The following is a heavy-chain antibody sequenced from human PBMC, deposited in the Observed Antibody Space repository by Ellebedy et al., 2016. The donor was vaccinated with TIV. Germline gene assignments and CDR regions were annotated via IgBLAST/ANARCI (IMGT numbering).Heavy chain of an antibody. Sequence: ASVKVSCKASGYTFTDYYMNWVRQAPGQGLEWMGWINPNSGGTNYAQKFQGRVTMTRDTSISTAYMELSRLRSDDTAVYYCAVYSSGRYHTFFDYWGQGTLVTVSS. J-gene: IGHJ4*02. CDR2: INPNSGGT. CDR3: AVYSSGRYHTFFDY. CDR1: GYTFTDYY. D-gene: IGHD6-19*01. V-gene: IGHV1-2*02.